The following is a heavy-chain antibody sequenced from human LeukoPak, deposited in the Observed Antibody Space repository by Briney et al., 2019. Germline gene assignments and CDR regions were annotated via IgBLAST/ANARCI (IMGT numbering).Heavy chain of an antibody. CDR1: GDTFTSYA. CDR3: ATPTYYDFWSGYSNTYYYYYMDV. J-gene: IGHJ6*03. CDR2: ITPISGTA. D-gene: IGHD3-3*01. V-gene: IGHV1-69*13. Sequence: SVKVSSKASGDTFTSYAISWVRQAPGQGLEWMGGITPISGTANYAQKLQGSVTISAEESTSTAYMELSSLRCEDTAVYYCATPTYYDFWSGYSNTYYYYYMDVWGKGTTVTVS.